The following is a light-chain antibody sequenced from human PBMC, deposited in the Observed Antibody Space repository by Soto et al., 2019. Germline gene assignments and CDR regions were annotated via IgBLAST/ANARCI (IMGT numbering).Light chain of an antibody. CDR1: QSVSSNY. CDR3: QQYGSSAWT. J-gene: IGKJ1*01. V-gene: IGKV3-20*01. CDR2: GAS. Sequence: EIVLTQSPGILSLSPGERATLSCRASQSVSSNYLAWYQQKPGQAPRLLIYGASSRATGIPDRFSGSGSGTDFTLTISGLQPDDFAVYYCQQYGSSAWTFGQGTKVDI.